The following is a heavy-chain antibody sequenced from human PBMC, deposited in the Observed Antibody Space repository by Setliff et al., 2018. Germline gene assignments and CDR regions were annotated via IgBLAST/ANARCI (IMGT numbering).Heavy chain of an antibody. CDR2: INTNTGNP. J-gene: IGHJ6*03. CDR3: ARGVYEYSYGYRGHYYYYMDV. Sequence: EASVKVSCKASGYTFTGYAINWVRQAPGQGLEYLGWINTNTGNPTYVQGFTGRFVFSLDTSVSTAYLQISSLKAEDTAVYYCARGVYEYSYGYRGHYYYYMDVWGKGATVTVSS. V-gene: IGHV7-4-1*02. D-gene: IGHD3-16*01. CDR1: GYTFTGYA.